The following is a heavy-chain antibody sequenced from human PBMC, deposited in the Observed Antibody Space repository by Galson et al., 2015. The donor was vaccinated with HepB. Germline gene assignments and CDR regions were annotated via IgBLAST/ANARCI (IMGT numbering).Heavy chain of an antibody. D-gene: IGHD3-10*01. J-gene: IGHJ4*02. V-gene: IGHV3-30*02. Sequence: SLRLSCAASGFTFSSYGMHWVRQAPGKGLEWVAFIRYDGSNKYYADSVKGRFTISRDNSKNTLHLQMNSLRAEDTAVYYCAKDGGMVRGVIVPIDYWGQGTLVTVSS. CDR1: GFTFSSYG. CDR2: IRYDGSNK. CDR3: AKDGGMVRGVIVPIDY.